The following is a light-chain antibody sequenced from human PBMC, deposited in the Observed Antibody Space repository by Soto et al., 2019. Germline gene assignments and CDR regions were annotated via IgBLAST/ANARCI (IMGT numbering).Light chain of an antibody. Sequence: EIVMTQSPGTLSVSPGERVTLSCRASQSVSSNLAWYQQKAGQAPRLLIYGASTRATGIPARFSGSGSGTEFTLTISSLQSEDFAVYYCQQYNNWPPKVTFGQGTRLEIK. CDR3: QQYNNWPPKVT. J-gene: IGKJ5*01. CDR1: QSVSSN. V-gene: IGKV3-15*01. CDR2: GAS.